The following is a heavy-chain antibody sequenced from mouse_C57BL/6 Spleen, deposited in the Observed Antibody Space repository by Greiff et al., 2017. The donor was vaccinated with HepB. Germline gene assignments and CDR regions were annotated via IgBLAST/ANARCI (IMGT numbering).Heavy chain of an antibody. V-gene: IGHV1-50*01. D-gene: IGHD1-1*01. Sequence: VQLQHPGAELVKPGASVKLSCKASGYTFTSYWMQWVKQRPGQGLEWIGEIDPSDSYTNYNQKFKGKATLTVDTSSSTAYMQLSSLTSEDSAVYYCASNYYGANWYFDVWGTGTTVTVSS. CDR3: ASNYYGANWYFDV. CDR1: GYTFTSYW. J-gene: IGHJ1*03. CDR2: IDPSDSYT.